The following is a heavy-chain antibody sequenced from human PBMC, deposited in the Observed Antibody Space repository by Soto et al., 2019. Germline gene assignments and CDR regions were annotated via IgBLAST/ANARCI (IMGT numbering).Heavy chain of an antibody. V-gene: IGHV1-58*01. CDR1: GFTFTSSA. Sequence: QMQLVQSGPEVKKPGTSVKVSCKASGFTFTSSAVQWVRQARGQRLEWIGWIVVGSGNTNYAQKFQERVTITRDMATSTAYRELSSLRSEDTAVYYCAAENCSSTSCSMDVWGQGTTVTVSS. J-gene: IGHJ6*02. D-gene: IGHD2-2*01. CDR3: AAENCSSTSCSMDV. CDR2: IVVGSGNT.